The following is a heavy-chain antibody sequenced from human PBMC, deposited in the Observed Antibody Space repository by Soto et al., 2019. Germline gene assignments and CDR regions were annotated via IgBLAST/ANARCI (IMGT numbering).Heavy chain of an antibody. Sequence: PGGSLRLSCAASGVTFCDYYMSWIRQAPGKGLEWVSYISSSGSTIYYADSVKGRFTISRDNAKNSLYLQMNSLRAEDTAVYYCARDAAWLANFDYWGQGTLVTVSS. V-gene: IGHV3-11*01. D-gene: IGHD6-19*01. CDR2: ISSSGSTI. CDR1: GVTFCDYY. CDR3: ARDAAWLANFDY. J-gene: IGHJ4*02.